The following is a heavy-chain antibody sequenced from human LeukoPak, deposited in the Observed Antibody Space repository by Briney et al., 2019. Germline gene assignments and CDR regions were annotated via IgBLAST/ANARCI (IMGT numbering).Heavy chain of an antibody. CDR1: GGSFSGYY. CDR2: MNHSGST. D-gene: IGHD6-19*01. J-gene: IGHJ6*02. Sequence: KPSETLSLTCAVYGGSFSGYYWSWIRQPPGKGLEWIGQMNHSGSTNYNPSLKSRVTISVDTSKNQFSLKLSSVTAADTAVYYCARVGGQWLVQGYYYYGMDVWGQGTTVTVSS. CDR3: ARVGGQWLVQGYYYYGMDV. V-gene: IGHV4-34*01.